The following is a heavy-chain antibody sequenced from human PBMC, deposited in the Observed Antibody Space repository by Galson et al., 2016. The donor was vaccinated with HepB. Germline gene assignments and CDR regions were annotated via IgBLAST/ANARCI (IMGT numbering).Heavy chain of an antibody. CDR2: SHNTGST. J-gene: IGHJ3*02. CDR3: AIINPGDDFDM. CDR1: GGSISRGTYY. Sequence: TLSLTCTVSGGSISRGTYYWNWIRQPAGEGLEWIGRSHNTGSTQYNPSLKSRFTISIDTPGRQFSLRLSSVTAADTAVYYWAIINPGDDFDMGGQGTMVTVSS. V-gene: IGHV4-61*02.